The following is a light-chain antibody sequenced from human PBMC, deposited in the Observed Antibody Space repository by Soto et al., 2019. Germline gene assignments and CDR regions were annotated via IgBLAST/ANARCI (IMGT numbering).Light chain of an antibody. J-gene: IGLJ2*01. CDR2: EVN. Sequence: QSALTQPPSASGAPGQSVTISCTGTSSDVGGYNYVSWYQHHPGKAPKLMIYEVNKRPSRVSDRFSGSDSGNTASMTVSGLQAEDEADYYSSSYAGSNSLGVFGGGTKLTVL. CDR1: SSDVGGYNY. V-gene: IGLV2-8*01. CDR3: SSYAGSNSLGV.